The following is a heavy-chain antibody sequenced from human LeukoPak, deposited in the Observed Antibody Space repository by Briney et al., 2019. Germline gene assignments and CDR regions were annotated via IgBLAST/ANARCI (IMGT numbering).Heavy chain of an antibody. V-gene: IGHV3-7*03. CDR2: IKQDRSEI. CDR1: GFTFNNYW. J-gene: IGHJ6*02. CDR3: GRGMDV. Sequence: GGSLRLSCAASGFTFNNYWISWVRQAPGKGLEWVANIKQDRSEIYYVDSVKGRFTISRDNAKNSVYLQMNSLRADDTAVYYCGRGMDVWGQGTTVTVSS.